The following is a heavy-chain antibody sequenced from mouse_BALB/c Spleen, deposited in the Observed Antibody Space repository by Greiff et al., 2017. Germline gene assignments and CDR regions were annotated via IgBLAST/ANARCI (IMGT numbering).Heavy chain of an antibody. Sequence: EVHLVESGPGLVKPSQSLSLTCSVTGYSITSGYYWYWIRQFPGNKLEWMGYISYDGSNNYHPSLKNRNSITRDTSKNQFFLKLNSVTTEDTATYDWARRAGGPFAYWGQGTLVTVSA. D-gene: IGHD3-3*01. CDR2: ISYDGSN. J-gene: IGHJ3*01. CDR3: ARRAGGPFAY. CDR1: GYSITSGYY. V-gene: IGHV3-6*02.